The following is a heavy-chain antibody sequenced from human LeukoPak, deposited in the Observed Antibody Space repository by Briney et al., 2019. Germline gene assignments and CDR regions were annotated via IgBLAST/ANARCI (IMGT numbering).Heavy chain of an antibody. V-gene: IGHV3-11*01. J-gene: IGHJ4*02. CDR1: GFTFSDYY. CDR2: ISPSGTTR. D-gene: IGHD6-13*01. Sequence: GGSLRLSCAASGFTFSDYYMSWLRQAPGKGLEWVSHISPSGTTRIYADSVKGRFTISRDNAENSLYLQVNSLRADDTAVYYCARVGSIAAAGTPDYWGPGTLVTVSS. CDR3: ARVGSIAAAGTPDY.